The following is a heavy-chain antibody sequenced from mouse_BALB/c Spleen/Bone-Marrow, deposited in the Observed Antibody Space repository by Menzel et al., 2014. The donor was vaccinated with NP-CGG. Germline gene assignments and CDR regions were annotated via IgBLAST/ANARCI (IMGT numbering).Heavy chain of an antibody. CDR2: IDTSYTYT. J-gene: IGHJ3*01. CDR3: ADSYDGDCSWFAY. Sequence: QVQLMQSGAELVMPGASVKLSCKASGYTFTDYCIHWVKQRPGQGLEWIGAIDTSYTYTTYNQKVNVKATLTVDASSNTVYIHHSNVTSEDAAVYYCADSYDGDCSWFAYWGQGTLVTVSA. V-gene: IGHV1-69*01. CDR1: GYTFTDYC. D-gene: IGHD2-13*01.